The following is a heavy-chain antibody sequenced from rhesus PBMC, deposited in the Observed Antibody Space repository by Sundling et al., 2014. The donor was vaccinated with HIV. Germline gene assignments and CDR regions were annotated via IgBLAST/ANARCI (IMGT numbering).Heavy chain of an antibody. CDR1: GGSISESYR. Sequence: QVQLQESGPGVVKPSETLSLTCAVSGGSISESYRWSWIRQPPGKGLEWIGYIYGSSRTTHYNPSLKSRVTISKDTSKNQFSLKLSSVTAADTAVYYCARDGYCTGSGCFPFDYWGQGVLVTVSS. CDR2: IYGSSRTT. CDR3: ARDGYCTGSGCFPFDY. V-gene: IGHV4S10*01. J-gene: IGHJ4*01. D-gene: IGHD2-21*01.